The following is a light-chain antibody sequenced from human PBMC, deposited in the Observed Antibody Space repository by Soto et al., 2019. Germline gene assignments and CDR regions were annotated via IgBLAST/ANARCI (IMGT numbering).Light chain of an antibody. Sequence: EIVMTQSPATLSVSPGERATLSCRASQSISTELAWYQQKPGQPPRLLIYSASTWATGFPARFTGSGSGSEFTLTTSGLQSEDFAVYYCQRGHNWPLTFGQGTRLEI. CDR1: QSISTE. J-gene: IGKJ2*01. CDR3: QRGHNWPLT. V-gene: IGKV3-15*01. CDR2: SAS.